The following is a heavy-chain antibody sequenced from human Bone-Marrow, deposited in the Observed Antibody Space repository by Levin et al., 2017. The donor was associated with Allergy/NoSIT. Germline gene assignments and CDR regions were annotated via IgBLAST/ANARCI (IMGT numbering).Heavy chain of an antibody. D-gene: IGHD1-26*01. CDR2: ISDDGSRK. CDR3: AKGAAGATDY. Sequence: GESLKISCTASGFTFSRYGMHWVRQAPGKGLEWLVVISDDGSRKSYADSAKGRFTISRDNSRNTVYLQMNSLKKEDTAVYYCAKGAAGATDYWGQGTLVSVSS. V-gene: IGHV3-30*18. J-gene: IGHJ4*02. CDR1: GFTFSRYG.